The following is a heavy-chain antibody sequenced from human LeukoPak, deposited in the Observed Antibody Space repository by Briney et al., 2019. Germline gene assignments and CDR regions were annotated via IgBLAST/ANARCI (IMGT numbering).Heavy chain of an antibody. CDR3: ARGGIAAPNFDY. CDR2: INHSGST. J-gene: IGHJ4*02. Sequence: SEALSLTCAVYGGSFSGYYWSWIRQPPGKGLEWIGEINHSGSTNYNPSLKSRVTISVDTSKNQFSLKLSSVTAADTAVYYCARGGIAAPNFDYWGQGTLVTVSS. D-gene: IGHD6-13*01. V-gene: IGHV4-34*01. CDR1: GGSFSGYY.